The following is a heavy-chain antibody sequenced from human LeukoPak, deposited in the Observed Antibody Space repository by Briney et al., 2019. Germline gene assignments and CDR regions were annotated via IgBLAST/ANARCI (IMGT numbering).Heavy chain of an antibody. D-gene: IGHD5-12*01. J-gene: IGHJ4*02. CDR1: GFTFSSYG. V-gene: IGHV3-30*18. CDR2: ISYDGSNK. CDR3: AKGGYSGYDSGGYFDY. Sequence: GGSLRLSCAASGFTFSSYGMHWVRQAPGKGLEWVAVISYDGSNKYYADSVKGRFTISRDNSKNTLYLQMNSLRAEDTAVYYCAKGGYSGYDSGGYFDYWGQGTLVTVSS.